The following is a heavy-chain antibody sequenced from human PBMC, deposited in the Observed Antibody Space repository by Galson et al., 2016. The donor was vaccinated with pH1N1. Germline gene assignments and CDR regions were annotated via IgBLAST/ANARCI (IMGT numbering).Heavy chain of an antibody. V-gene: IGHV4-59*01. D-gene: IGHD6-6*01. CDR3: AKSVAARPPYMDV. J-gene: IGHJ6*03. CDR2: IYYSADYSGST. Sequence: ETLSLTCSVSGGSISSYYWSYIRQPPGKGLEWIRYIYYSADYSGSTNYNPSLKSRVTISVDTSKNQLSLKLRSVTAADTAVYYCAKSVAARPPYMDVWGKGTTVTVSS. CDR1: GGSISSYY.